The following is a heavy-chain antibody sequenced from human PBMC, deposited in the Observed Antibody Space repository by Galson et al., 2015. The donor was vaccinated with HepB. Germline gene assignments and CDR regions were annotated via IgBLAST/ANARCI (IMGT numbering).Heavy chain of an antibody. CDR2: ISVGNGYT. Sequence: SVKVSCKASGYTFTSYGMHWVRQAPGQRLEWMGWISVGNGYTKYSQKFQGRVTMTRDTSTSTVYMEVSSLRSEDTAVYYCARPLYSSGWYSGYYYGMDVWGQGTTVTVSS. CDR1: GYTFTSYG. D-gene: IGHD6-19*01. V-gene: IGHV1-3*01. J-gene: IGHJ6*02. CDR3: ARPLYSSGWYSGYYYGMDV.